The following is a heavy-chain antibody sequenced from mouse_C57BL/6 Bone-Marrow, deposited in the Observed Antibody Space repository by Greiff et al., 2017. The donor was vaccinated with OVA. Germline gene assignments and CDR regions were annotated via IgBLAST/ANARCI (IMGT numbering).Heavy chain of an antibody. CDR1: GYTFTGYW. CDR2: IYPSSGST. CDR3: ARGKGGGAWFAY. J-gene: IGHJ3*01. V-gene: IGHV1-9*01. Sequence: QVQLQQSGAELMKPGASVKLSCKASGYTFTGYWIDWVKQRPGHGLEWIGVIYPSSGSTNYNEKFKGKATFTGDKSSSTAYMQLSSLTSEDSAVYYCARGKGGGAWFAYWGQGTLVTVSA.